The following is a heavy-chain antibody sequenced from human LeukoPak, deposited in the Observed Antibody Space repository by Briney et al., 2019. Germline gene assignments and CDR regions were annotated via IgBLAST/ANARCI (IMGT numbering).Heavy chain of an antibody. J-gene: IGHJ5*01. CDR1: DLTFGDNG. CDR2: IKEDGSVR. D-gene: IGHD3-10*01. CDR3: ATEGTDGRGSFGWFDS. Sequence: GGSLRFSCLASDLTFGDNGITWVGRVPGKGFNWGPTIKEDGSVRYYVDSVKGRFTISRDNAKNSLYLQLNSLRVEDTAVYYCATEGTDGRGSFGWFDSWGQGALVTVSS. V-gene: IGHV3-7*01.